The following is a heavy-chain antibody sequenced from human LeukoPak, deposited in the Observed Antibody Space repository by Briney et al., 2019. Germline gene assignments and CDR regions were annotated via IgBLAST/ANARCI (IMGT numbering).Heavy chain of an antibody. J-gene: IGHJ4*02. CDR1: GFTFSSYA. CDR3: APKVVGSTPFDY. Sequence: GGSLRLSCAASGFTFSSYAMNWVRQAPGKGLEWVSSISGSGGNTYYADSVKGRFTISRDNSKNTLYLQMNRLRAEDTAVYYCAPKVVGSTPFDYWGQGILVTVSS. V-gene: IGHV3-23*01. CDR2: ISGSGGNT. D-gene: IGHD2-15*01.